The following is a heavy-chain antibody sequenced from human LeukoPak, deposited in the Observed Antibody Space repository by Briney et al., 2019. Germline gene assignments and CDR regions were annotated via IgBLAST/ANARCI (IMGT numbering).Heavy chain of an antibody. D-gene: IGHD5/OR15-5a*01. CDR1: GFTFSSYG. J-gene: IGHJ4*02. CDR2: ISYNGINA. V-gene: IGHV3-30*18. Sequence: GGSLRLSCAASGFTFSSYGMHWVRQAPGKGLDWVAVISYNGINAQYADSVKGRFTISRDSSKNTLFLQMNSLTTEDTADYYCAKDGDIVSTILPDYWGQGTLVTVSS. CDR3: AKDGDIVSTILPDY.